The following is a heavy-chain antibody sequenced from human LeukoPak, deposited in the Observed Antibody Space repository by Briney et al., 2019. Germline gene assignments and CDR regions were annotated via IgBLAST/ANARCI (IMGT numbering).Heavy chain of an antibody. CDR2: IIPIFGTA. CDR3: ARDSSGYSSGWYGGGRGYYFDY. D-gene: IGHD6-19*01. J-gene: IGHJ4*02. V-gene: IGHV1-69*13. CDR1: GGTFSSYA. Sequence: SVKVSCKASGGTFSSYAISWVRQAPGQGLEWMGGIIPIFGTANYAQKFQGRVTITADESTSTAYMELSSLRSDDTAVYYCARDSSGYSSGWYGGGRGYYFDYWGQGTQVTVSS.